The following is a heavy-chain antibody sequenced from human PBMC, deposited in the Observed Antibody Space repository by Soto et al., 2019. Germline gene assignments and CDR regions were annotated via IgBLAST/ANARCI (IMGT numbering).Heavy chain of an antibody. Sequence: QVQLVESGGGVVQPGRSLRLSCAASGFTFSSYGMHWVRQAPGKGLEWVAVISYDGSNKYYADSVKGQFTISRDNSKNTRYLQMNSLRAEDTAVYYCAKDLVGATPSDYWGQGTLVTVSS. CDR1: GFTFSSYG. V-gene: IGHV3-30*18. CDR2: ISYDGSNK. CDR3: AKDLVGATPSDY. J-gene: IGHJ4*02. D-gene: IGHD1-26*01.